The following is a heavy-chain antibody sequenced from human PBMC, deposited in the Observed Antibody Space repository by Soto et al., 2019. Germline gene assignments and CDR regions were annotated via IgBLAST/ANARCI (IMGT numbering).Heavy chain of an antibody. CDR2: IYYSGST. Sequence: QVQLQESGPGLVKPSETLSLTCTVPGGSISTYYWSWIRQPPGRGLEWIGYIYYSGSTNYNPSLNSRVTISVDTSKNQFSLKLSSVTAADTAVSYCAGRPVPATAIDAFDIWGQGTMVTVSS. CDR3: AGRPVPATAIDAFDI. CDR1: GGSISTYY. V-gene: IGHV4-59*01. J-gene: IGHJ3*02. D-gene: IGHD2-2*02.